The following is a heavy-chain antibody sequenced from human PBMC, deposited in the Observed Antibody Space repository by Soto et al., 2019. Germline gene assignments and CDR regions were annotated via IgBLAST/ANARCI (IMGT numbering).Heavy chain of an antibody. V-gene: IGHV1-18*01. CDR1: GYTFTSYG. J-gene: IGHJ4*02. CDR2: ISAYNGNT. CDR3: ARTYGQLFLPRYNFHY. Sequence: QVQLVQSGAEVKKPGASVKVSCKASGYTFTSYGISWVRQAPGQGLEWMGWISAYNGNTNYAQKLQGRVTMTTDTATSTGYRGLRSLRSDDTAVYYCARTYGQLFLPRYNFHYWGQGTLVTVSS. D-gene: IGHD6-6*01.